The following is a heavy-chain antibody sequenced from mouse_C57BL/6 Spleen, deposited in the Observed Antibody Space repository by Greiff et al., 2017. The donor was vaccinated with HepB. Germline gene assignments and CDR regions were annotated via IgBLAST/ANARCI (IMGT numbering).Heavy chain of an antibody. CDR2: ISYDGSN. Sequence: DVKLVESGPGLVKPSQSLSLTCSVTGYSITSGYYWNWIRQFPGNKLEWMGYISYDGSNNYNPSLKNRISITRDTSKNQFFLKLNSVTTEDTATYYCAREGYSNPSYWYFDVWGTGTTVTVSS. J-gene: IGHJ1*03. CDR1: GYSITSGYY. V-gene: IGHV3-6*01. CDR3: AREGYSNPSYWYFDV. D-gene: IGHD2-5*01.